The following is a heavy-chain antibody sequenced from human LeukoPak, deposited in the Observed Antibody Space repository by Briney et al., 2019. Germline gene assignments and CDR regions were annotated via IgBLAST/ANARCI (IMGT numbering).Heavy chain of an antibody. V-gene: IGHV3-7*01. Sequence: GRSLRLSCAASGFSFSDYWMSWVRQSPGKGLEWVANINKDGSEEYHLDSVKGRFTISRDNAQNSLYLQMNSLRAEDTAVYYCARNFDGDDYWGQGTLVTVSS. D-gene: IGHD3-9*01. CDR1: GFSFSDYW. J-gene: IGHJ4*02. CDR3: ARNFDGDDY. CDR2: INKDGSEE.